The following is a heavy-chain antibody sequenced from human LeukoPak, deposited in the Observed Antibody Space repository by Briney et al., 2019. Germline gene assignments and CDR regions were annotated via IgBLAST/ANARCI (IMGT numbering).Heavy chain of an antibody. D-gene: IGHD6-19*01. Sequence: GGSLRLSCTASGFTFTTYWMAWVRQAPGKGLEWVANIKQDGSEAYYAESVRGRFTISRDNAKNSLYLQMNSLRAEDTAVYYCARNPMYSSGWYLDAFDIWGQGTMVTVSS. V-gene: IGHV3-7*01. CDR3: ARNPMYSSGWYLDAFDI. CDR2: IKQDGSEA. J-gene: IGHJ3*02. CDR1: GFTFTTYW.